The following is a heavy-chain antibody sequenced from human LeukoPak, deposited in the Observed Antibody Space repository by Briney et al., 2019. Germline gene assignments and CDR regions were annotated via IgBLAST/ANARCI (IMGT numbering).Heavy chain of an antibody. CDR1: TFTYSSYW. Sequence: GGSLRLSCAASTFTYSSYWMSWVRQAPGKGLEWVANLNQDGSEKSYVASVKGRFTISRDNAKNSLYLQMNSLRAEDTAVYYCARIRYYDSSGYYYYFDYWGQGTLVTVSS. V-gene: IGHV3-7*03. CDR3: ARIRYYDSSGYYYYFDY. D-gene: IGHD3-22*01. CDR2: LNQDGSEK. J-gene: IGHJ4*02.